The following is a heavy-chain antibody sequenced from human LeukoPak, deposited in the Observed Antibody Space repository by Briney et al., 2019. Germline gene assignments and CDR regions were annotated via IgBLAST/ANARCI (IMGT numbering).Heavy chain of an antibody. CDR1: GFTFSSYG. V-gene: IGHV3-30*03. Sequence: PGGSLRLSCAASGFTFSSYGMHWVRQAPGKGLEWVAVISYDGSNKYYADSVKGRFTISRDNAKSTLYLQMNSLRAEDTAVYYCVRDPNWGNDHWGQGVLVAVSS. D-gene: IGHD3-16*01. CDR3: VRDPNWGNDH. J-gene: IGHJ4*02. CDR2: ISYDGSNK.